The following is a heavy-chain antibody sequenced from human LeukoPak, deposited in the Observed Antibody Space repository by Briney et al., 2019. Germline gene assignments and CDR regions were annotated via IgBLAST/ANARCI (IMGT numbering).Heavy chain of an antibody. Sequence: GGSLRLSCAASGFTFSNAWMNWVRQAPGKRLEWVGRSRNKANSYTTEYVASVKDRFTISRDDSKNSVYLQMNSLKTEDTAVYYCARGYCSSITCPDFYGMDVWGQGTTVSVS. CDR1: GFTFSNAW. V-gene: IGHV3-72*01. D-gene: IGHD2-2*01. CDR2: SRNKANSYTT. CDR3: ARGYCSSITCPDFYGMDV. J-gene: IGHJ6*02.